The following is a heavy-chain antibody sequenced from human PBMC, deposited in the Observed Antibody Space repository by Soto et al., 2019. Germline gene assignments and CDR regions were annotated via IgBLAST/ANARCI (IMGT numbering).Heavy chain of an antibody. Sequence: QVQLVQSGAEVKKPGSSVKVSCKASEGTFSSYAISWVRQAPGQGLEWMGGIIPIFGTANYAQKFQGRVTITADESTSTAYMELSSLRSEDTAVYYCARDCSSTSCQNWFDPWGQGTLVTVSS. CDR2: IIPIFGTA. CDR1: EGTFSSYA. J-gene: IGHJ5*02. CDR3: ARDCSSTSCQNWFDP. D-gene: IGHD2-2*01. V-gene: IGHV1-69*01.